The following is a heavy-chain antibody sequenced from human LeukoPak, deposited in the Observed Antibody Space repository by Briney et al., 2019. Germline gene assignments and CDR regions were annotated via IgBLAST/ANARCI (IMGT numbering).Heavy chain of an antibody. CDR2: ISSSSSTI. V-gene: IGHV3-48*01. CDR1: GFTFSSYS. D-gene: IGHD5-12*01. J-gene: IGHJ6*03. Sequence: PGGSLRLSCAASGFTFSSYSMNWVRQAPGKGLEWVSYISSSSSTIYYADSVKGRFTISRDNAKNSLYLQMNSLRAEDTAVYYCVSAYSGYDPDYYMDVWGKGTTVTVSS. CDR3: VSAYSGYDPDYYMDV.